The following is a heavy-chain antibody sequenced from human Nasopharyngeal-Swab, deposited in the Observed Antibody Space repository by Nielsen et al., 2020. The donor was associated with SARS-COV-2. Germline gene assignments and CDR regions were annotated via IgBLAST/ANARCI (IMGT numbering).Heavy chain of an antibody. J-gene: IGHJ3*02. V-gene: IGHV3-9*01. CDR2: ISWNSGSI. Sequence: SLKISCAASGFTFDDYAMHWVRQAPGKGLEWVSGISWNSGSIGYADSVKGRFTISRDNAKNSLYLQMNSLRAEDTALYYCAKERVVGTNFDWSPDAFDIWGQGTMTTVSS. D-gene: IGHD3-9*01. CDR3: AKERVVGTNFDWSPDAFDI. CDR1: GFTFDDYA.